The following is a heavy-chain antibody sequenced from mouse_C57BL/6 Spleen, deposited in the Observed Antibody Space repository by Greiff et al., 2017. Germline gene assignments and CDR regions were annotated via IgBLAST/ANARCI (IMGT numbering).Heavy chain of an antibody. CDR3: AKGYDYEDAMDY. CDR1: GFSLTSYG. J-gene: IGHJ4*01. CDR2: IWRGGST. D-gene: IGHD2-4*01. V-gene: IGHV2-5*01. Sequence: VKLVESGPGLVQPSQSLSITCTVSGFSLTSYGVHWVRQSPGKGLEWLGVIWRGGSTDYNAAFMSRLSITKDNSKSQVFFKMNSLQADDTAIYYCAKGYDYEDAMDYWGQGTSVTVSS.